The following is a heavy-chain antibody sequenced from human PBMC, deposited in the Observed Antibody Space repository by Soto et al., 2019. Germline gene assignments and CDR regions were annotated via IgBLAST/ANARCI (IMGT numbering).Heavy chain of an antibody. Sequence: GGSLRLSFAASGFAFSSYAMHWVRHAPGKGQEWVAVISYDGSNKYYADSVKGRFTICSDNSKNTLYLQMNSLRAEDTAVYYCARGGRSCSFYYYYYGMDVWGQGTTVTVSS. V-gene: IGHV3-30-3*01. CDR1: GFAFSSYA. CDR2: ISYDGSNK. D-gene: IGHD6-6*01. J-gene: IGHJ6*02. CDR3: ARGGRSCSFYYYYYGMDV.